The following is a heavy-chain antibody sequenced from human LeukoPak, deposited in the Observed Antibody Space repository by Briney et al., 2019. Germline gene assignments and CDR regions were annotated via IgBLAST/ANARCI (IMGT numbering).Heavy chain of an antibody. CDR2: ISTSGST. CDR1: GGSISSYY. V-gene: IGHV4-4*08. D-gene: IGHD2-15*01. Sequence: SETLSLTCTVSGGSISSYYWSWIRQPAGKGLESIGHISTSGSTNYNPSLKSRVTISVDTSKNQFSLKLSSVTAADTAVYYCVGVPRYCSGGSCYVGYDYWGQGTLVTVSS. CDR3: VGVPRYCSGGSCYVGYDY. J-gene: IGHJ4*02.